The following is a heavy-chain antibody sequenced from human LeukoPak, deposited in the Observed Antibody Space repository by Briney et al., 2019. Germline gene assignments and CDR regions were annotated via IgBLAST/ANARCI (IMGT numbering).Heavy chain of an antibody. V-gene: IGHV3-21*01. J-gene: IGHJ3*02. D-gene: IGHD1-26*01. CDR2: ISSSSSYI. CDR1: GFTFSSYS. Sequence: GGSLRLSCAASGFTFSSYSMNWVRQAPGKGLEWVSSISSSSSYIYYADSVKGRFTISRDNAKNSLYLQMNSLRAEDTAVYYCARDNPKGGNDAFDIWGQGTMVTASS. CDR3: ARDNPKGGNDAFDI.